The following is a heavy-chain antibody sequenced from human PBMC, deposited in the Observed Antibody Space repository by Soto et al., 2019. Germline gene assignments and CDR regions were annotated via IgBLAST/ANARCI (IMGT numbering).Heavy chain of an antibody. V-gene: IGHV5-51*01. D-gene: IGHD5-12*01. CDR3: ARHGFHILATITSDDGMDV. CDR1: GYNFAHYW. J-gene: IGHJ6*02. Sequence: PGKPLNVYCQGSGYNFAHYWIGWVRQMPGKGLERMGIIYPGDSDTRYSPSFQGQVTSSADKSISTAYLQWSSLKASDTAMYYCARHGFHILATITSDDGMDVWGQGTTVTVSS. CDR2: IYPGDSDT.